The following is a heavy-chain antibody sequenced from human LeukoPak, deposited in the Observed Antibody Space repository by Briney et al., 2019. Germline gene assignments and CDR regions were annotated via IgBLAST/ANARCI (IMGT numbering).Heavy chain of an antibody. CDR3: AMSGLLWFGDYHYYMDV. V-gene: IGHV1-69*01. CDR2: IIPIFGTA. CDR1: GGTFISYA. Sequence: ASVKVSCKASGGTFISYAISWVRQAPGQGLEWMGGIIPIFGTANYAQKFQGRVMITADESTSTAYMELSSLRSEEPAVYYRAMSGLLWFGDYHYYMDVWGKGTTVTVSS. D-gene: IGHD3-10*01. J-gene: IGHJ6*03.